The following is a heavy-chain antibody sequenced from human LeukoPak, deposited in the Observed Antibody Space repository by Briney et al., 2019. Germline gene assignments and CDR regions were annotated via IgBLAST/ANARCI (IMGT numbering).Heavy chain of an antibody. D-gene: IGHD3-22*01. Sequence: GASVKVSCKASGYTFASYYMHWVRQAPGQGLEWAGIINPSGGSTSYAQKFQGRVTMTRDTSTSTVYMELSSLRSEDTAVYYCARAVGANYYDSSGYFDYWGQGTLVTVSS. J-gene: IGHJ4*02. CDR1: GYTFASYY. V-gene: IGHV1-46*01. CDR2: INPSGGST. CDR3: ARAVGANYYDSSGYFDY.